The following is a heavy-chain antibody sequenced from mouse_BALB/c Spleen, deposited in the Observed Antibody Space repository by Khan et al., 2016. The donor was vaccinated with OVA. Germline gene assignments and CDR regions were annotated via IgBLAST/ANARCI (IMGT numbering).Heavy chain of an antibody. CDR1: GYTFSSYW. V-gene: IGHV1-9*01. Sequence: QVQLKQSGAELMKPGASVKISCKATGYTFSSYWIEWIKQRPGHGLEWIGEILPGSGSTNYNEIFKGKATFTADTSSNTAYMQLSSLTSEDSAVYYCARYGNPWYFDVWGAGTTVTVSS. CDR2: ILPGSGST. D-gene: IGHD2-1*01. J-gene: IGHJ1*01. CDR3: ARYGNPWYFDV.